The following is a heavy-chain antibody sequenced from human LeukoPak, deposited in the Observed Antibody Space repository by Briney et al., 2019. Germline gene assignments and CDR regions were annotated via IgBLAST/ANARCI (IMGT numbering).Heavy chain of an antibody. Sequence: GGSLRLSCAASGFTFSSYSMNWVRQAPGKGLEWVSSISGISSYIYYADSVKGRFTTSRDNAKNSLYLQMNSLRAEDTAVYYCARGYGSGSYYGDYWGQGTLVTVSS. CDR1: GFTFSSYS. CDR3: ARGYGSGSYYGDY. D-gene: IGHD3-10*01. J-gene: IGHJ4*02. V-gene: IGHV3-21*01. CDR2: ISGISSYI.